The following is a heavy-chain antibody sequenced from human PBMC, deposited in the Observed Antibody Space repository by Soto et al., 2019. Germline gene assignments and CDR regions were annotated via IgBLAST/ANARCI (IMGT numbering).Heavy chain of an antibody. CDR1: GGSISSSSYY. CDR2: IYYSGST. CDR3: ARHVDSSSSPYFDY. V-gene: IGHV4-39*01. J-gene: IGHJ4*02. D-gene: IGHD6-6*01. Sequence: SETLSLTCTVSGGSISSSSYYWGWIRQPPGKGLEWIGSIYYSGSTYYNPSLKSRVTISVDTSKNQFSLKLSSVTAADTAVYYCARHVDSSSSPYFDYWGQGTLVTVSS.